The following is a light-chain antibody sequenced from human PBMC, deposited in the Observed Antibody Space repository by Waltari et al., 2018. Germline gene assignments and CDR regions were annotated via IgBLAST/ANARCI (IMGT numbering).Light chain of an antibody. V-gene: IGLV2-8*01. Sequence: QSALTQPPSASGSPGQPVTISCTGTSSDVGGYNFVSWYQQHPGKAPKLMIYEVSKRPSGVPDRFSGSKSGNTASLTVSGLQPEDEADYYCSSYAGNHVVFGGGTKLTVL. J-gene: IGLJ2*01. CDR3: SSYAGNHVV. CDR2: EVS. CDR1: SSDVGGYNF.